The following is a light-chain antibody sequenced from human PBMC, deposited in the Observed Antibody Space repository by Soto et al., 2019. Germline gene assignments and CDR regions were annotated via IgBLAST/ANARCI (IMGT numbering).Light chain of an antibody. Sequence: QSALTQPASVSGSPGQSITISCTGTSSDVGGYNFVSWYQQHPGKAPKLIISDVSNRPSGVSTRFSGPKSGNTASLTISGLQAEDEADYYCSSYTRINTHFFGTGTKVTLL. V-gene: IGLV2-14*01. CDR1: SSDVGGYNF. CDR3: SSYTRINTHF. CDR2: DVS. J-gene: IGLJ1*01.